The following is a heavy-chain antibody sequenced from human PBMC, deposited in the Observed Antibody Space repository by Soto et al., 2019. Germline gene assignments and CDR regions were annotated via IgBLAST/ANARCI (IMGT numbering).Heavy chain of an antibody. CDR2: ISTKNTGDIT. CDR1: GFTLSNAW. J-gene: IGHJ4*02. V-gene: IGHV3-15*01. Sequence: EEQLVESGGGLVKPGGSLRISCAASGFTLSNAWMSWVRQAPGKGLEWVGRISTKNTGDITDYVAPVKGRFTVSRDDSKNTLYLQMDSLKVEDTGVYFCTTRVAGGQGTRVTVSS. CDR3: TTRVA.